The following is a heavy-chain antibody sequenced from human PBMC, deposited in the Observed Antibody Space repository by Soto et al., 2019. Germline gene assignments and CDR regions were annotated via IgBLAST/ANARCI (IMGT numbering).Heavy chain of an antibody. Sequence: QVQLQESGPGLVKPSETLSLTCTVSCGSISSYYWSWIRQPPGKGLEWIGYIYYSGSTNYNPSLKSRVTISVDTSRNQFSLKLSSVTAADTAAYFCARASDLHSSSYYFDYWGQGTLVTVSS. CDR3: ARASDLHSSSYYFDY. J-gene: IGHJ4*02. D-gene: IGHD6-6*01. CDR1: CGSISSYY. V-gene: IGHV4-59*01. CDR2: IYYSGST.